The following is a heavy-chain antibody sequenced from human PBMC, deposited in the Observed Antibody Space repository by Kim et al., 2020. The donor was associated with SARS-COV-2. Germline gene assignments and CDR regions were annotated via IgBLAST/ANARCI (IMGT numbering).Heavy chain of an antibody. CDR2: IKSKTDGGTT. CDR3: ATDLWLQSEGDFDY. J-gene: IGHJ4*02. CDR1: GFTFSNAW. V-gene: IGHV3-15*01. Sequence: GGSLRLSCAASGFTFSNAWMTWVRQAPGKGLEWVGRIKSKTDGGTTDYAAPVKGRFTISRDDSKNTLYLQMNSLKTEDTAVYYCATDLWLQSEGDFDYWGQGTLVTVSS. D-gene: IGHD5-12*01.